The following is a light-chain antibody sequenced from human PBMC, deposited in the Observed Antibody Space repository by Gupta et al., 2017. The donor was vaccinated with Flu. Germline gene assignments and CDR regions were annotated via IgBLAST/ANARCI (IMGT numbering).Light chain of an antibody. J-gene: IGLJ3*02. CDR2: KDS. V-gene: IGLV3-25*02. CDR1: ALPKQY. Sequence: SYELTQPPSVSVSPGQTARITCSGDALPKQYAYWYQQKPGQAPVLVIYKDSERPSGIPERFSGSNSGTTVTLTISGVQAEDEADYYCQSADSSVTYWVFGGGTKLTVL. CDR3: QSADSSVTYWV.